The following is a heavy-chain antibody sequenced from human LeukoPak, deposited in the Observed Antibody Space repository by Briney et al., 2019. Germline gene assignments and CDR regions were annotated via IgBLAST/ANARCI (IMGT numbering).Heavy chain of an antibody. CDR3: AKSSGSYFTPFDY. D-gene: IGHD3-10*01. J-gene: IGHJ4*02. CDR2: IRYDGSNK. CDR1: GFTFSSYG. Sequence: GGSLRLSCAASGFTFSSYGMHWVRQAPGKGLEWVAFIRYDGSNKYYADSVKSRFTISRDNSKNTLYLQMNSLRAEDTAVYYCAKSSGSYFTPFDYWGQGTLVTVSS. V-gene: IGHV3-30*02.